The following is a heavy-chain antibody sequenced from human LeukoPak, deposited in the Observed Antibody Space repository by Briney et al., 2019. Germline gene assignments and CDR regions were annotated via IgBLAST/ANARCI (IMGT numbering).Heavy chain of an antibody. CDR3: ARDRLEDCSSTSCYHNWFDP. V-gene: IGHV4-4*02. J-gene: IGHJ5*02. CDR2: IYHSGST. D-gene: IGHD2-2*01. Sequence: SETLSLTCAVSGGSISSSNWWSWVRQPPGKGLEWIGEIYHSGSTNYNPSLKGRVTISVDKSKNQFSLKLSSVTAADTAVYYCARDRLEDCSSTSCYHNWFDPWGQGALVTVSS. CDR1: GGSISSSNW.